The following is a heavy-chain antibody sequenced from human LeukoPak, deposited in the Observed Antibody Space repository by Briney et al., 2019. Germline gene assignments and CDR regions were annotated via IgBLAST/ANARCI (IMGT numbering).Heavy chain of an antibody. D-gene: IGHD2-21*02. CDR3: AREEHIVVVTAENWFDP. CDR1: GYTFTGYY. Sequence: GASVKVSCKASGYTFTGYYMHWVRQAPGQGLEWMGWINPNSGGTNYAQKFQGRVTMTRDTSISTAYMELSRLRSDDTAVYYCAREEHIVVVTAENWFDPWGQGTLVTVSS. J-gene: IGHJ5*02. V-gene: IGHV1-2*02. CDR2: INPNSGGT.